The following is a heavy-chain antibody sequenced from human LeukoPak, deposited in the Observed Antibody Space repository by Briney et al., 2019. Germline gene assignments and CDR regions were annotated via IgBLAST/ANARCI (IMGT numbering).Heavy chain of an antibody. D-gene: IGHD2-21*02. V-gene: IGHV3-23*01. CDR1: GFTFSSYA. CDR3: AKGHPSVNDFLD. CDR2: SLSSGVT. J-gene: IGHJ4*02. Sequence: PGGSLRLSCAASGFTFSSYAMSWVRQAPGKAPEWVSVSLSSGVTYYTDSVKGRFTVSRDDSNNMLYLQMSSLRDEDTAVYYCAKGHPSVNDFLDWGQGTQVTVSS.